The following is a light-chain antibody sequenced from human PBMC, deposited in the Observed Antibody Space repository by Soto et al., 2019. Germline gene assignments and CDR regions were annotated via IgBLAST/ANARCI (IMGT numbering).Light chain of an antibody. CDR1: QSVSSSY. V-gene: IGKV3-20*01. Sequence: EIVLTQSPGTLSLSPGERATLSCRASQSVSSSYLAWYQQKPGQAPRLLIYGASSRATGIPDRFSGSGSGTDFTLNVSRLENEGFAVYYCQQYGSSPYTFGQGTKLEIK. J-gene: IGKJ2*01. CDR3: QQYGSSPYT. CDR2: GAS.